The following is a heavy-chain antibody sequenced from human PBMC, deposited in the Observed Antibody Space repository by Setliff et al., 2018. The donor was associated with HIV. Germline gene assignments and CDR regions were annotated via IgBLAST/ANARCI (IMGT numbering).Heavy chain of an antibody. J-gene: IGHJ5*02. CDR3: ARGRISVEAAPLGWFDP. V-gene: IGHV1-18*01. CDR2: ISGYKGNT. Sequence: ASVKVSCKASGYTFTNYAISWIRQAPGQGLEWLGWISGYKGNTNYAQKLQGRVTMTTETSTSTAYMELRSQRSDDTAVYYCARGRISVEAAPLGWFDPWGQGTLVTVSS. D-gene: IGHD6-6*01. CDR1: GYTFTNYA.